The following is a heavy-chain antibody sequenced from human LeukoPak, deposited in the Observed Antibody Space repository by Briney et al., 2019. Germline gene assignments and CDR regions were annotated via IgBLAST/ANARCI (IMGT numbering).Heavy chain of an antibody. CDR2: IWYDGSNK. Sequence: GGSLRLSCAASGFTFSSYGMHWVRQAPGKGLEWVAVIWYDGSNKYYADSVKGRFTISRDNSKNTLYLQMNSLRAEDTAVYYCAKETVRSSGPGYWGQGTLVTVSS. J-gene: IGHJ4*02. D-gene: IGHD6-19*01. V-gene: IGHV3-33*06. CDR3: AKETVRSSGPGY. CDR1: GFTFSSYG.